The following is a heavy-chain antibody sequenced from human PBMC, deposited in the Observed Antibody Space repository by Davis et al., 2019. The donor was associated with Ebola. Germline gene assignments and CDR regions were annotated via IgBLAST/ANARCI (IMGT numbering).Heavy chain of an antibody. CDR2: ISSSSSTI. J-gene: IGHJ4*02. Sequence: PGGSLRLSCAASGFTFSSYSMNWVRQAPGKGLEWVSYISSSSSTIYYADSVKGRFTISRDNAKNSLYLQMNSLRDEDTAVYYCARRLNTVTTVMVDYWGQGTLVTVSS. CDR1: GFTFSSYS. V-gene: IGHV3-48*02. CDR3: ARRLNTVTTVMVDY. D-gene: IGHD4-17*01.